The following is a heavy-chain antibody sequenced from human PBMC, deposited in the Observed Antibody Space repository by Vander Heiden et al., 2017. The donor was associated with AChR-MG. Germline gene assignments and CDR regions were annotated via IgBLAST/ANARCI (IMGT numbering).Heavy chain of an antibody. V-gene: IGHV1-8*01. CDR1: GYTFRSYD. J-gene: IGHJ6*03. Sequence: QVQLVQSGAEVKKPGASVKVSCKPSGYTFRSYDINWVRQATGQGLEWMGWMNPSSGNTGYAQKFQGRVTMTRNTSISTAYMELSSLRSEDTAVYYCAIPSRPEGYYYYYMDVWGKGTTVTVSS. CDR3: AIPSRPEGYYYYYMDV. CDR2: MNPSSGNT.